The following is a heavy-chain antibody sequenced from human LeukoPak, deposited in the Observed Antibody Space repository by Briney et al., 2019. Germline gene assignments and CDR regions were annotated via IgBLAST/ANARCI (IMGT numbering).Heavy chain of an antibody. D-gene: IGHD3-22*01. CDR1: GFTFSSYA. Sequence: PGGSLRLSCAASGFTFSSYAMSWVRQAPGKGLEWVSAISGSGGSTYYADSVKGRFTISRDNSKDTLYLQMNSLRAEDTAVYYCAKERGYYDSSPSDYWGQGTLVTVSS. J-gene: IGHJ4*02. V-gene: IGHV3-23*01. CDR3: AKERGYYDSSPSDY. CDR2: ISGSGGST.